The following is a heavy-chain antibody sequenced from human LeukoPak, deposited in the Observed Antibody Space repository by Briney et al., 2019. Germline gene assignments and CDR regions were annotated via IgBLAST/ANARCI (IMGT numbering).Heavy chain of an antibody. CDR3: ATDSLSGWPPRD. CDR2: INAGNGNT. Sequence: ASVKVSCKASGYTFTSYAMHWVRQAPGQRLEWMGWINAGNGNTKYSQKFQGRVTITRDTSASTAYMGLSSLRSEDTAVYYCATDSLSGWPPRDWGQGTLVTVSS. V-gene: IGHV1-3*01. D-gene: IGHD6-19*01. CDR1: GYTFTSYA. J-gene: IGHJ4*02.